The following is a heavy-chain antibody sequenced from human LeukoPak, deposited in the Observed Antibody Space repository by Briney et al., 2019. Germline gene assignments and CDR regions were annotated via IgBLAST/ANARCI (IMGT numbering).Heavy chain of an antibody. D-gene: IGHD6-13*01. J-gene: IGHJ4*02. V-gene: IGHV4-39*07. CDR2: IYYSGST. CDR1: GGSMSSSSYY. CDR3: ARVRIAAAGTFDDMH. Sequence: SETLSLTCTVSGGSMSSSSYYWGWIRQPPGKGLEWIGSIYYSGSTYYNPSLKSRVTISVDTSKNQFSLKLSSVTAADTAVYYCARVRIAAAGTFDDMHWGQGTWSPSPQ.